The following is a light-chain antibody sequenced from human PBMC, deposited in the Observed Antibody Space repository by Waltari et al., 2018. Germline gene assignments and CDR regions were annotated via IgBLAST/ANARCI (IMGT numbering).Light chain of an antibody. CDR2: QDT. CDR1: ALGVKY. V-gene: IGLV3-1*01. J-gene: IGLJ3*02. CDR3: QTWDSNTVV. Sequence: YELTQPPSVSVSAGQTVSITCSGEALGVKYTCWYQQRSGQSPVLVISQDTKRPSGIPERFSGSTSGNTATLTISETQALDEADYYCQTWDSNTVVFGGGTKLTVL.